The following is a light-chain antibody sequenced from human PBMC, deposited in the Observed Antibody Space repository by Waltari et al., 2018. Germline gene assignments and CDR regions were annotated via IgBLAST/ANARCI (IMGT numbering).Light chain of an antibody. Sequence: EIVMTQSPATLSVSPGERATLSCRASPSVSSNLAWYQQKPGQAPRLLIYVASTRATGIPARCSGSGSGTEFTLTISSLQSEDFAVYYCQQYNNWPPTFGQGTKVEIK. V-gene: IGKV3-15*01. CDR2: VAS. CDR3: QQYNNWPPT. CDR1: PSVSSN. J-gene: IGKJ1*01.